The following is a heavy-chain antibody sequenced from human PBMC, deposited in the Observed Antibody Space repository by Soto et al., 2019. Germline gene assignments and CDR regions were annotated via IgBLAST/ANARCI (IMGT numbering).Heavy chain of an antibody. CDR3: ATQDFRGSTGTT. D-gene: IGHD1-1*01. J-gene: IGHJ4*02. CDR2: ISGGGDLT. Sequence: SGGSLRLSCAASGFTFSSYAMGWVRQTPGKGLEWASVISGGGDLTFYANSVKGRFTISRDNSKNTLYLQINGLRAEDTAVYFCATQDFRGSTGTTWGQGTLVTVSS. CDR1: GFTFSSYA. V-gene: IGHV3-23*01.